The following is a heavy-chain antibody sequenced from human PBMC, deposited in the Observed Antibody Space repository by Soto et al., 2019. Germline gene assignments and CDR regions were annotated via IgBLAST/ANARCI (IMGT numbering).Heavy chain of an antibody. CDR2: IIPIFGTA. D-gene: IGHD3-22*01. Sequence: QVQLVQSGAEVRKPGSSGKVSCKASGGTFSRHAISWVRQAPGQGLEWMGGIIPIFGTANHAQKFQGRVTIIADESTSKVYMELSSLRSEDTSMYYCARGWGYDSNDYYYAYWGQGTLVIVSS. CDR3: ARGWGYDSNDYYYAY. V-gene: IGHV1-69*01. CDR1: GGTFSRHA. J-gene: IGHJ4*02.